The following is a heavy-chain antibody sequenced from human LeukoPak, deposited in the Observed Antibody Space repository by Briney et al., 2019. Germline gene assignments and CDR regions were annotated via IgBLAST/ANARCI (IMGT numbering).Heavy chain of an antibody. J-gene: IGHJ5*02. Sequence: ASVKVSCKASGYIFSNFAITWVRQAPGQGLEWVGWISPYNGNTNYSPKLQGRVTLTTDTSTSTAYLELRSLRPDDTAVYYCARAPGATASWGQGTLVTVSS. CDR3: ARAPGATAS. CDR1: GYIFSNFA. D-gene: IGHD1-26*01. V-gene: IGHV1-18*01. CDR2: ISPYNGNT.